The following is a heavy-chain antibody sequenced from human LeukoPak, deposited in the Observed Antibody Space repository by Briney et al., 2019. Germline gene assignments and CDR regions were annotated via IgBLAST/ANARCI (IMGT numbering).Heavy chain of an antibody. D-gene: IGHD4-17*01. CDR2: IYYSGST. CDR1: GGSISSYY. Sequence: SETVSPTCTVSGGSISSYYWSWIRQPPGKGLEWIGFIYYSGSTNYNPSLKSRVTISVDTSKNQFSLKLSSVTAADTVVYYCARVETTVTNEVWFDPWGQGTLVTVSS. J-gene: IGHJ5*02. V-gene: IGHV4-59*01. CDR3: ARVETTVTNEVWFDP.